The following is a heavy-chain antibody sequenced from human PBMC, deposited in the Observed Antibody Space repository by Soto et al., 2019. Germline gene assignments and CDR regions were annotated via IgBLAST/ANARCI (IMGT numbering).Heavy chain of an antibody. CDR2: IYSGGST. V-gene: IGHV3-66*04. J-gene: IGHJ6*03. Sequence: GGSLRLSCAASGFTFSSYAMSWVRQAPGKGLEWVSVIYSGGSTYYADSVKGRFTISRDNSKNTLYLQMNSLRAEDTAVYYCARHKNYYYYMDVWGKGTTVTVSS. CDR3: ARHKNYYYYMDV. CDR1: GFTFSSYA.